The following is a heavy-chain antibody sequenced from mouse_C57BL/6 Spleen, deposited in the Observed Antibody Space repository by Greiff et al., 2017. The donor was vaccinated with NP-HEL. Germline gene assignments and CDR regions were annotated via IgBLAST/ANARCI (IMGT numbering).Heavy chain of an antibody. J-gene: IGHJ2*01. CDR1: GYTFTSYW. D-gene: IGHD4-1*01. Sequence: QVQLQQPGAELVRPGSSVKLSCKASGYTFTSYWMDWVKQRPGQGLEWIGNIYPSDSETHYNQKFKDKATLTVDKSSSTAYMQLSSLTSEDSAVYYCARKSLTGTDYWGQGTTLTVSS. CDR2: IYPSDSET. V-gene: IGHV1-61*01. CDR3: ARKSLTGTDY.